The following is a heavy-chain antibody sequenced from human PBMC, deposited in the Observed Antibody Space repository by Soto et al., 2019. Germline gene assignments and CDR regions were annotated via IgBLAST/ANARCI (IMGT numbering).Heavy chain of an antibody. J-gene: IGHJ2*01. Sequence: QGQLVQSGAAVKKPGSSVKVSCKASGGSYRTYAINWVRQAPGQGLEWMGGIIPMLAAPTYAQKFQGRLTITADESTTTVYMQLSSLTSKDTAVYYCARVGPPSPSVIWFFDLWGRGTLVTVSS. V-gene: IGHV1-69*01. D-gene: IGHD2-21*01. CDR2: IIPMLAAP. CDR1: GGSYRTYA. CDR3: ARVGPPSPSVIWFFDL.